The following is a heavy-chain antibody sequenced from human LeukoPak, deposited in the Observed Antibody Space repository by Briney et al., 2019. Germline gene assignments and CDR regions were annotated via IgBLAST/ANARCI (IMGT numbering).Heavy chain of an antibody. J-gene: IGHJ5*02. CDR2: IYYSGST. CDR3: ARPTRDRNWFDP. Sequence: PSETLSLTCTVSGGSISSYYWSWIRQPPGKGLEWIGYIYYSGSTNYNPSLKSRVTISVDTSKNQFSLKLSSVTAADTAVYYCARPTRDRNWFDPWGQGTLVTVSS. D-gene: IGHD2-21*02. CDR1: GGSISSYY. V-gene: IGHV4-59*08.